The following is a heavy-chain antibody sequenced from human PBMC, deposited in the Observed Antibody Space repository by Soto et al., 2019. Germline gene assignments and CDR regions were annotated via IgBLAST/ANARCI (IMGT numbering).Heavy chain of an antibody. Sequence: EVQLLESGGGLVQPGGSLRLSCAASGFTFTNYAMSWVRQAPGKGLEWVSTISASGGSTYHADSVKGRFTISRDNSKNTLSMQMNSLRDEHTAAYYCAKAMCGSGSYYIYGMDVWGQGTTVTVS. CDR3: AKAMCGSGSYYIYGMDV. D-gene: IGHD3-10*01. CDR1: GFTFTNYA. V-gene: IGHV3-23*01. J-gene: IGHJ6*02. CDR2: ISASGGST.